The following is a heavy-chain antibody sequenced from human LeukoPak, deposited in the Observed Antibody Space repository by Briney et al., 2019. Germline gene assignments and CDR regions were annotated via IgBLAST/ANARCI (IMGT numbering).Heavy chain of an antibody. Sequence: SETLSPTCTVSGGSISSSSYYWGWIRQPPGKGLEWIGSIYYSGSTYYNPSLKSRVTISVDTSKNQFSLKLSSVTAADTAVYYCARQIVGATPANFDYWGQGTLVTVSS. CDR2: IYYSGST. CDR1: GGSISSSSYY. J-gene: IGHJ4*02. D-gene: IGHD1-26*01. V-gene: IGHV4-39*01. CDR3: ARQIVGATPANFDY.